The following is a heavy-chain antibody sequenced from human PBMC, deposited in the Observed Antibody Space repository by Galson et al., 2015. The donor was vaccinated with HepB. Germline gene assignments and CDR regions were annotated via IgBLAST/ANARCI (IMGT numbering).Heavy chain of an antibody. J-gene: IGHJ6*02. D-gene: IGHD1-26*01. CDR2: IYPGDSDT. Sequence: QSGAEVTKPGESLKISCKGSGYSFPSYWIGWVRQMPGKGLEWMGIIYPGDSDTRYSPSFQGQVTISADKSISTAYLQWSSLKASDTAMYYCARQGGSYYEDYYYGMDVWGQGTTVTVSS. V-gene: IGHV5-51*01. CDR3: ARQGGSYYEDYYYGMDV. CDR1: GYSFPSYW.